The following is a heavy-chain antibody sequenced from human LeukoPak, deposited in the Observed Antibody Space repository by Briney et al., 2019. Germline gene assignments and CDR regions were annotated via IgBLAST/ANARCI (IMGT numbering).Heavy chain of an antibody. Sequence: SETLSLTCTVSGGSISSSSYYWGWIRQPPGKGLEWIGSIYYSGSTYYNPSLKSRVTISVDTSKNQFSLKLSSVTAADTAVYYCATHDYGDYGSAGFDYWGQGTLVTVSS. J-gene: IGHJ4*02. CDR2: IYYSGST. D-gene: IGHD4-17*01. CDR1: GGSISSSSYY. CDR3: ATHDYGDYGSAGFDY. V-gene: IGHV4-39*01.